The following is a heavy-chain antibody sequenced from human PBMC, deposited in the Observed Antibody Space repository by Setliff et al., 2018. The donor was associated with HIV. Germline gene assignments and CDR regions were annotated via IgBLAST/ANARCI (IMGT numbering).Heavy chain of an antibody. CDR1: GGTFRTSV. J-gene: IGHJ6*02. CDR3: GASQDSYSYLGYYYSGVNV. V-gene: IGHV1-69*10. CDR2: ILPFLGMG. Sequence: ASVKVSCKTSGGTFRTSVISWVRQAHGQGLEWVGGILPFLGMGDFAQKFQGRVTITADKSTSTAYMELSSLRSDDTAVYYCGASQDSYSYLGYYYSGVNVWGQGTTVTVSS. D-gene: IGHD3-16*01.